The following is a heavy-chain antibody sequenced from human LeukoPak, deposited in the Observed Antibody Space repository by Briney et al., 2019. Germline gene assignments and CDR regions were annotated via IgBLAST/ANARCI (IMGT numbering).Heavy chain of an antibody. D-gene: IGHD6-6*01. J-gene: IGHJ6*02. V-gene: IGHV1-46*01. CDR1: GYTCTNYY. CDR3: ALAARYYYYGMDV. CDR2: INPSGGST. Sequence: ASVKVSCKASGYTCTNYYMHWVRQAPGQGLEWMGIINPSGGSTSYAQKFQGRLTMTRDTSTSTVYMELSSLRSEDTAVYYCALAARYYYYGMDVWGQGTTVTVSS.